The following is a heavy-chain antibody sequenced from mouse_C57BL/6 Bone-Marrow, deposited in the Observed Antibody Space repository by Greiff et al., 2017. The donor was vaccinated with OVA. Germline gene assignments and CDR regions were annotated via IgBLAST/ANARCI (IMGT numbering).Heavy chain of an antibody. CDR3: AREDEYDWYFDV. Sequence: VQLQQSGPELVKPGASVKISCKASGYAFSSSWMNWVKQRPGKGLEWIGRIYPGDGDTNYNGKFKGKATLTADKSSSTAYMQLSSLTSEDSAVYGCAREDEYDWYFDVWGTGTTVTVSS. CDR2: IYPGDGDT. J-gene: IGHJ1*03. CDR1: GYAFSSSW. V-gene: IGHV1-82*01. D-gene: IGHD5-1*01.